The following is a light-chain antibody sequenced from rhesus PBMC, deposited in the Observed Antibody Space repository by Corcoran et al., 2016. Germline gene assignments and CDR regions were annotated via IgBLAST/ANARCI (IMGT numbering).Light chain of an antibody. CDR3: QQYNSAPRT. J-gene: IGKJ1*01. CDR1: QGINNY. Sequence: DIQMTQSPSSLSASVGDTVTITCRASQGINNYLAWYQQKPGKAPKLLIYKASSLQSGVPSRFSGSGSGTDFTLTISRLQPEDFATYYCQQYNSAPRTFGQGTKVEIK. V-gene: IGKV1-21*01. CDR2: KAS.